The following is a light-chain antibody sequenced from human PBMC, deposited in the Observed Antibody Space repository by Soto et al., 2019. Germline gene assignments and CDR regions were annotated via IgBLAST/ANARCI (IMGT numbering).Light chain of an antibody. CDR3: QHYNNLPPT. CDR2: DAY. J-gene: IGKJ3*01. CDR1: QDISNS. Sequence: DLKMTQSPSSLSASVGDRVTISCQASQDISNSLNWYQQKPGKAPELLIYDAYNLETGVPSRFSGSGTGTDFTLTLSSLQPEDIATYYCQHYNNLPPTFGPGTNVDIK. V-gene: IGKV1-33*01.